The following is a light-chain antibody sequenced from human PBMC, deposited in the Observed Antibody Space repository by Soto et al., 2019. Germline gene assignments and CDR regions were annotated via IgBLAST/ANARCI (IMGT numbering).Light chain of an antibody. CDR3: HQRQYWPPIT. J-gene: IGKJ5*01. CDR2: DAS. V-gene: IGKV3-11*01. CDR1: LSVSVY. Sequence: EIVFTQSPATLSLSPGYRATLSCRTSLSVSVYLDWYQQKPGQAPRLLISDASNRATGIPARFSGSGSGTDFTLTISSLEPEDFAVYYCHQRQYWPPITFGEGTRLEI.